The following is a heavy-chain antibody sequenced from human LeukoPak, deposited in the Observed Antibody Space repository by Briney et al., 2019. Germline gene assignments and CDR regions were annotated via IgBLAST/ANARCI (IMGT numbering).Heavy chain of an antibody. J-gene: IGHJ4*02. V-gene: IGHV1-2*02. D-gene: IGHD3-22*01. Sequence: ASVKVSCTASGYTFTSYGISWVRQAPGQGLERMGWINPNNGGTKYAQKFQDRVTMTRDTSISTAYMELSRLRSDDTAVYYCARDERYDSSGYPFDYWGQGTLVTVSS. CDR2: INPNNGGT. CDR3: ARDERYDSSGYPFDY. CDR1: GYTFTSYG.